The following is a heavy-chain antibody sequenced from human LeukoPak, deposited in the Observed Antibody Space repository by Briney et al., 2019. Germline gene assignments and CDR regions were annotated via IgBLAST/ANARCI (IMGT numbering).Heavy chain of an antibody. D-gene: IGHD6-19*01. Sequence: SGPTLVKPTQTLTLTCTFSGFSLSTSGVGVGWIRQPPGKALEWLALIYWNDDKRYSPSLKSRLTITKDTSKNQVVLTMTNMDPVDTATYYCAHRRPGSSGWRFDYWGQGTLVTVSS. J-gene: IGHJ4*02. CDR2: IYWNDDK. CDR1: GFSLSTSGVG. V-gene: IGHV2-5*01. CDR3: AHRRPGSSGWRFDY.